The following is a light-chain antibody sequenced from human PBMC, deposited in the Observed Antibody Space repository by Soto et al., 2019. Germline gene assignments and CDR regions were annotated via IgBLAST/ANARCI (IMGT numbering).Light chain of an antibody. CDR3: QQYGGSPWT. CDR2: RSS. Sequence: EIVFTQSPGTLSLSPGESATLSCRASQSVSSSVLAWYQQKPGQAPRLVIYRSSSRATGIPDRFRGSGSGTDFTLTISRLEPEDFAVYYCQQYGGSPWTFGQGTKVDIK. CDR1: QSVSSSV. J-gene: IGKJ1*01. V-gene: IGKV3-20*01.